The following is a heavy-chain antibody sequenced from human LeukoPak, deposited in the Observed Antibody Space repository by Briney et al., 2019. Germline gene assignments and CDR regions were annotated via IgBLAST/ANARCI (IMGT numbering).Heavy chain of an antibody. J-gene: IGHJ5*02. CDR1: GYTFTSYG. Sequence: ASVKVSCKASGYTFTSYGISWVRQAPGQGLEWMGWISAYNGNTNYAQKLQGRVTMTTDTSTSTAYMELRSLRSDDTAVYYCARDRAIEYCSGTSCLNWFDPWGQGTLVTVSS. D-gene: IGHD2-2*01. V-gene: IGHV1-18*01. CDR3: ARDRAIEYCSGTSCLNWFDP. CDR2: ISAYNGNT.